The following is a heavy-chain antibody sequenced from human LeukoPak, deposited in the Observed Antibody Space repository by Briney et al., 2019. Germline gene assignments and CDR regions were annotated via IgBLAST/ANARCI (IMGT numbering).Heavy chain of an antibody. V-gene: IGHV4-30-4*07. CDR1: GGSISSGGYS. CDR3: ARGWGPAYCGGDCHRHFDY. J-gene: IGHJ4*02. D-gene: IGHD2-21*02. CDR2: SYNSGST. Sequence: PSETLSLTCAVSGGSISSGGYSYNWIRQPPGKGLEWIGYSYNSGSTSYNPSLKSRVTMSVDTSKNQFSLKLSFVTAADTAVYYCARGWGPAYCGGDCHRHFDYWGQGALVTVSS.